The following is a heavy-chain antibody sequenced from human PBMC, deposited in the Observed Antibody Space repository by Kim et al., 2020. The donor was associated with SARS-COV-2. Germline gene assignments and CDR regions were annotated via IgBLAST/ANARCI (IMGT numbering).Heavy chain of an antibody. Sequence: SETLSLTCSVSGGSIRGSSYFWGWIRQPPGKGLEWIGTIYHTGSTFYNPSLRSRVTISEDTSKNQFSLKLTSVTDADTAVYYYARPGGADRMNGFDIWGQGTMVTVSS. CDR3: ARPGGADRMNGFDI. CDR2: IYHTGST. J-gene: IGHJ3*02. D-gene: IGHD1-1*01. V-gene: IGHV4-39*01. CDR1: GGSIRGSSYF.